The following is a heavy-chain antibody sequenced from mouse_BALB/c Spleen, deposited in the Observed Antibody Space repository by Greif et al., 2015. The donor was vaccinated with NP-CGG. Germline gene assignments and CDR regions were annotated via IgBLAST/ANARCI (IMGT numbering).Heavy chain of an antibody. CDR2: INPSNGRT. Sequence: QVQLQQSGAELVKPGASVKLSCKASGYTFTSYWMHWVKQRPGQGLEWIGEINPSNGRTNYNEKFKGKATLTVDKSSSTAYMQLSSLTSEDSVVYCCARSDAMDYWGQGTSVTVSS. J-gene: IGHJ4*01. CDR3: ARSDAMDY. CDR1: GYTFTSYW. V-gene: IGHV1S81*02.